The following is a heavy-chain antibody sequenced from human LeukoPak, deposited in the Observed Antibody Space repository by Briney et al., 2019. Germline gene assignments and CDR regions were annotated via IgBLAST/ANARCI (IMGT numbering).Heavy chain of an antibody. CDR2: ISKDGSDK. CDR1: GFTFSDYA. Sequence: GGSLRLSCAASGFTFSDYAMHWVRQAPGKGLEWVAVISKDGSDKYYPGSVRGRFTISRDNSKNTIYLQMDSLRAEDAAIYYCARDYWRNYDYWGQGTLVTVSS. J-gene: IGHJ4*02. CDR3: ARDYWRNYDY. D-gene: IGHD1-7*01. V-gene: IGHV3-30-3*01.